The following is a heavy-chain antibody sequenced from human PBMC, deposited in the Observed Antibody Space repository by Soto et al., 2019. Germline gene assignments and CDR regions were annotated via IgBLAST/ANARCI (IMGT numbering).Heavy chain of an antibody. J-gene: IGHJ4*02. V-gene: IGHV1-69*08. D-gene: IGHD2-2*01. Sequence: QVQLVQSGAEVKKPGSSVKVSCKASGGTFSSYSISWVRQAPGQGLEWMGRIIPILGIANYAQKFQGRVTITADKSTSIDYMEMSSVRSESTAVYYSAREFSGTSGPRPGYWGQGTLVTVSS. CDR1: GGTFSSYS. CDR3: AREFSGTSGPRPGY. CDR2: IIPILGIA.